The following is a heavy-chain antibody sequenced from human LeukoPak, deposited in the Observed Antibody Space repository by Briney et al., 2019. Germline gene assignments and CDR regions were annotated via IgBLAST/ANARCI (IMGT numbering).Heavy chain of an antibody. CDR2: IYHSGST. Sequence: SETLSLTCAVSGYSISSGYYWGWIRQPPGKGREWIGSIYHSGSTYYNPSLKSRVTISVDTSKNQFSLKLSSVTAADTAVYYCASAPGAAAGTGAFDIWGQGTMVTVSS. D-gene: IGHD6-13*01. CDR3: ASAPGAAAGTGAFDI. V-gene: IGHV4-38-2*01. CDR1: GYSISSGYY. J-gene: IGHJ3*02.